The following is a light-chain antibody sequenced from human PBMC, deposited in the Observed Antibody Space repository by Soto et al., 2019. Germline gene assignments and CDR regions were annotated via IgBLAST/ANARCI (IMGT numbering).Light chain of an antibody. V-gene: IGLV2-23*02. CDR2: EVN. CDR1: ISDVGSYNL. J-gene: IGLJ3*02. CDR3: CSYVGSSILM. Sequence: QSVLTQPASVSGSPGQSITISRTGTISDVGSYNLVSWYQQLPGKAPKLIIYEVNERPSGISDRFSGSKSGNTASLTISGLQGEDEADYYCCSYVGSSILMFGGGTKVTVL.